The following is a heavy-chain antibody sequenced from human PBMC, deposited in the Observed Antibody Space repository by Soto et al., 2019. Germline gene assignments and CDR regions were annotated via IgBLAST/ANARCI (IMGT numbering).Heavy chain of an antibody. CDR3: ARGRYCSSGSCASDY. D-gene: IGHD2-15*01. Sequence: AASVKVSCKASGYAFTSYNINWVRQVPGQGLEWLGWISAYNGNTKYAENLQGRVTMTTDTSTSTAFMEMRSLRSDDTALYYCARGRYCSSGSCASDYWGQGTLVTVSS. J-gene: IGHJ4*02. CDR2: ISAYNGNT. CDR1: GYAFTSYN. V-gene: IGHV1-18*01.